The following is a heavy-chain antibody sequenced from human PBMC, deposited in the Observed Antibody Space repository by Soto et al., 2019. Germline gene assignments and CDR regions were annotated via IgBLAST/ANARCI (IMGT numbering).Heavy chain of an antibody. CDR3: ARYGGHSLDY. J-gene: IGHJ4*02. CDR1: GFTFSSYG. CDR2: IWYDGSIK. Sequence: QVQLVESGGGVVQPGRSLRLSCAASGFTFSSYGMHWVRQAPGKGLEWVAVIWYDGSIKYYGDSMKGRFTISRDNSKNTLYLQMNSLRAEDTAVYHCARYGGHSLDYWGQGALVTVSS. V-gene: IGHV3-33*01. D-gene: IGHD2-21*02.